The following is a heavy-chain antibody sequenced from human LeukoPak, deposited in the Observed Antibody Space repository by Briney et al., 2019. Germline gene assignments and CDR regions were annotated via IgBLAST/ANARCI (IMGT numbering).Heavy chain of an antibody. CDR3: ARDGSNWSNDYYHGVDV. CDR1: GDSVTTYY. J-gene: IGHJ6*02. D-gene: IGHD4-11*01. Sequence: SETLSLTCTVSGDSVTTYYWSWTRQPPAKGLEWLGYIYYSGSATYNPSLKSRVTISVDTSKNQFSLKLSSVTAADTAVYYCARDGSNWSNDYYHGVDVWGQGTTVTVSS. V-gene: IGHV4-59*02. CDR2: IYYSGSA.